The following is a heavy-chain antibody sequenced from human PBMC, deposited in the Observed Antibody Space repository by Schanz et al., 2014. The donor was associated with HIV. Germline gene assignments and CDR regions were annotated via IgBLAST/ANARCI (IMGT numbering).Heavy chain of an antibody. V-gene: IGHV1-18*01. CDR1: GYSFSSYG. CDR3: ARHLPGGLFSPLNL. Sequence: QVHLVQSGAEVKKSGASVKVSCKASGYSFSSYGLSWVRQAPGQGLEWIGHFNVMLSKINSAQKFQGRVSMTADPSTNTAYMELSSLRSEDTAIYYCARHLPGGLFSPLNLWGQGTLVTVSP. CDR2: FNVMLSKI. J-gene: IGHJ5*02. D-gene: IGHD3-16*01.